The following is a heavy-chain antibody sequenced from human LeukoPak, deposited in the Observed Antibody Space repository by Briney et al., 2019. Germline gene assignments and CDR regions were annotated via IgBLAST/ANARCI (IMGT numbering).Heavy chain of an antibody. CDR1: GYTLTELS. D-gene: IGHD3-22*01. CDR2: FDPEDGET. Sequence: ASVKVSCKVSGYTLTELSMHWVRQAPGKGLEWMGGFDPEDGETIYAQKFQGRVTMTEDTSTDTAYMELSSLRSEDTAVYYCATRGPSGYQPSYFDYWGQGTLVTVSS. CDR3: ATRGPSGYQPSYFDY. J-gene: IGHJ4*02. V-gene: IGHV1-24*01.